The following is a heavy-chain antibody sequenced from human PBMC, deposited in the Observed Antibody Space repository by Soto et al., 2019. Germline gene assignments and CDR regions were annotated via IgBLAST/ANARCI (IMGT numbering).Heavy chain of an antibody. V-gene: IGHV4-34*01. CDR3: ARSYYYGSGSDWYYGMDV. Sequence: SETLSLTCAVYGGSFSGYYWSWIRQPPGKGLEWIGEINHSGSTNYNPSLKSRVTISVDTSKNQFSLKLSSVTAADTAVYYCARSYYYGSGSDWYYGMDVWGQGATVTVSS. CDR2: INHSGST. D-gene: IGHD3-10*01. J-gene: IGHJ6*02. CDR1: GGSFSGYY.